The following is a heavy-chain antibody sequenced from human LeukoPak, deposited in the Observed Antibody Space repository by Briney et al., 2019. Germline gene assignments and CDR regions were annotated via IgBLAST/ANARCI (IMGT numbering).Heavy chain of an antibody. CDR1: GYTFTSYD. D-gene: IGHD3-16*01. Sequence: GASVNVSCTASGYTFTSYDINWVRQATGQGLEWMGWMNPNSGNTGYAQKFQGRVTMTRNTSISTAYMELSSLRSEDTAVYYCARMGFYYYGMDVWGQGTTVTVSS. CDR2: MNPNSGNT. CDR3: ARMGFYYYGMDV. V-gene: IGHV1-8*01. J-gene: IGHJ6*02.